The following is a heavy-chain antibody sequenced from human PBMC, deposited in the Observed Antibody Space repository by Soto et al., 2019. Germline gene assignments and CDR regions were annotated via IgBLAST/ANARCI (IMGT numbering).Heavy chain of an antibody. D-gene: IGHD6-13*01. V-gene: IGHV3-33*01. J-gene: IGHJ4*02. CDR3: ARVLAAAGSAHFDY. CDR1: GFTFSSYG. Sequence: QVQLVESGGGVVQPGRSLRLSCAASGFTFSSYGMHWVRQAPGKGLEWVAVIWYDGSNKYYADSVKGRFTISRDNSRETLYLQMNSLRAEDTAVYYCARVLAAAGSAHFDYWGQGTLVTVSS. CDR2: IWYDGSNK.